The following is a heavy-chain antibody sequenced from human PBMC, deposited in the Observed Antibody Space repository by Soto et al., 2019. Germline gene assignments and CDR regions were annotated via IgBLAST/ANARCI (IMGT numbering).Heavy chain of an antibody. V-gene: IGHV3-23*01. Sequence: EVQLLESGGGLVQPGGSLRLSCAASGFTFSSYAMSWVRQAPGKGLEWVSAISGSGGSTYYADSVKGRFTISRDNSKNTLYLQMNSLSAEDTAVYYCAKDIVEAVDGMDVWGQGTTVTVSS. CDR3: AKDIVEAVDGMDV. D-gene: IGHD6-13*01. CDR1: GFTFSSYA. J-gene: IGHJ6*02. CDR2: ISGSGGST.